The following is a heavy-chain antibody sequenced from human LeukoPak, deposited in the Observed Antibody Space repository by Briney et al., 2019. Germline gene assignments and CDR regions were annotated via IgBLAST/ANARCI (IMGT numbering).Heavy chain of an antibody. V-gene: IGHV1-46*01. CDR3: ATLGYYSSTSCYAGDY. J-gene: IGHJ4*02. Sequence: ASVKVSCKASGYTFTSYYMHWVRQAPEQGLEWMGIINPSGGSTSYAQKFQGRVTMTRDTSTSTVYMELSSLRSEDTAVYYCATLGYYSSTSCYAGDYWGQGTLVTVSS. CDR1: GYTFTSYY. CDR2: INPSGGST. D-gene: IGHD2-2*01.